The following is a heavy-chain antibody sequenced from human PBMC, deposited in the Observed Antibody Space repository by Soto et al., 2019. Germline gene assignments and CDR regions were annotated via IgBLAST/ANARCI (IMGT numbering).Heavy chain of an antibody. D-gene: IGHD4-17*01. CDR1: GGSISSSSYS. CDR2: IHSSGRT. CDR3: ARRRASDYGGNHHPYYFDR. J-gene: IGHJ4*02. V-gene: IGHV4-39*01. Sequence: PSETLSLTCSVSGGSISSSSYSWAWIRQPPGKGLEWIGSIHSSGRTYRTPSLKGRVTISVDMFKTQFSLKLNSVTAADTAVYFCARRRASDYGGNHHPYYFDRWGQGAMVTVSS.